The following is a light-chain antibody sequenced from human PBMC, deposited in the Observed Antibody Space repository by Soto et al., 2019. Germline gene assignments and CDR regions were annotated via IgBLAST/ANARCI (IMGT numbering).Light chain of an antibody. Sequence: QSVLTQPASVSGSPGQSITFSCTGTSSDIGTYNLVSWYQQHPGKAPKLMTFEVSRRPSGISDRFSGSKSGNTASLTISGLQAEDEADYYCCSYAESGTQIIFGGGTKLTVL. CDR2: EVS. CDR1: SSDIGTYNL. V-gene: IGLV2-23*02. CDR3: CSYAESGTQII. J-gene: IGLJ2*01.